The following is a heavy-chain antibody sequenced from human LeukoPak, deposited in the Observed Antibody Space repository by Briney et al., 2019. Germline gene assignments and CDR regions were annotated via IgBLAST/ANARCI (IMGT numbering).Heavy chain of an antibody. Sequence: PGGSLRLSCAASGFTFSSYAMSWVRQAPGKGLEWVSAISGSGGSTYYADSVKGRFTISRDNSKNTLYLQMNSLRAEDTAVYYCAKDGEATYSSGWYGYFDYWGQGTLVTVSS. CDR1: GFTFSSYA. CDR3: AKDGEATYSSGWYGYFDY. J-gene: IGHJ4*02. D-gene: IGHD6-19*01. V-gene: IGHV3-23*01. CDR2: ISGSGGST.